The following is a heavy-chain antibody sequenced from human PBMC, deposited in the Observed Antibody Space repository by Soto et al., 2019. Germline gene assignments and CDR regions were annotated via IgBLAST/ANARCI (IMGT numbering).Heavy chain of an antibody. CDR3: AITYCSSTSCYEYYFDY. D-gene: IGHD2-2*01. J-gene: IGHJ4*02. Sequence: SETLSLTCTVSGGSISSSSYYWGWIRQPPGKGLEWIGSIYYSGSTYYNPSLKSRVTISVDTSKNQFSLKLSSVTAADTAVYYCAITYCSSTSCYEYYFDYWAREPWSPSPQ. CDR2: IYYSGST. V-gene: IGHV4-39*01. CDR1: GGSISSSSYY.